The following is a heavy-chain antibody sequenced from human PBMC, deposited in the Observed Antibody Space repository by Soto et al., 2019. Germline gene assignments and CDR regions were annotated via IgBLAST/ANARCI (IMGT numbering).Heavy chain of an antibody. D-gene: IGHD2-8*01. Sequence: PSETLSLTCTVSGGSISSSYWSWIRQPPGKGLEWIGYIYDSGSTYYNSPLKSRVTMSVDTSKNQFSLKLSSVTAADTAVYYCARVSYMVNWFDPWGQGTLVTVSS. J-gene: IGHJ5*02. CDR1: GGSISSSY. CDR2: IYDSGST. CDR3: ARVSYMVNWFDP. V-gene: IGHV4-59*08.